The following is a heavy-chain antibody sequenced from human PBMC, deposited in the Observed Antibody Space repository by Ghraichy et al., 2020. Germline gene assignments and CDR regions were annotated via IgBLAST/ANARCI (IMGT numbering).Heavy chain of an antibody. Sequence: GGSLRLSCAASGFTFSNYVMNWVRQAPSKGLEWLASIQYDGTNGNLAEAVKGRFTITRDSAKNTLYLEMNSLRSEDTAVYYCAVTASIDRNWIYYFDYWGQGPLVTVSP. J-gene: IGHJ4*02. D-gene: IGHD2-15*01. CDR3: AVTASIDRNWIYYFDY. CDR1: GFTFSNYV. V-gene: IGHV3-30*02. CDR2: IQYDGTNG.